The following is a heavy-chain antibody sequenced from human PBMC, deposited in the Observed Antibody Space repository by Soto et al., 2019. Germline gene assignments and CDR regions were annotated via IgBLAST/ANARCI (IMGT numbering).Heavy chain of an antibody. J-gene: IGHJ6*03. D-gene: IGHD6-25*01. CDR2: IYPGDSDT. V-gene: IGHV5-51*01. CDR3: APGPSKAATAIDYYYYHLDV. Sequence: GESLKISCKGSGYSFTSYWIGWVRQMPGKGLEWMGIIYPGDSDTRYSPSFQGQVTISADKSISTAYLQWSSLKASDTAMYYSAPGPSKAATAIDYYYYHLDVWGQGSTVTVSS. CDR1: GYSFTSYW.